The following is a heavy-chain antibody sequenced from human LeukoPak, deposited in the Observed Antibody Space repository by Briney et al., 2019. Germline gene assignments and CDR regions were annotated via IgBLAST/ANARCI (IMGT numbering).Heavy chain of an antibody. J-gene: IGHJ4*02. V-gene: IGHV1-69*01. D-gene: IGHD4-23*01. Sequence: ASVKVSCRASGGTFSSYPFTWVRQAPGQGLEWMGEITPIFGAANYAQTFQGRVTITADESTSTVFMELSSLRSDDTAFYYCARNSRVASTSGLNYWGQGTLVTVSS. CDR1: GGTFSSYP. CDR2: ITPIFGAA. CDR3: ARNSRVASTSGLNY.